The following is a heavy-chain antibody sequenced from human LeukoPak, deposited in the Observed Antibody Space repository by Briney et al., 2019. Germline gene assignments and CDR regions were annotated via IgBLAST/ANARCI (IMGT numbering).Heavy chain of an antibody. Sequence: SVKVSCKASGYTFTSYGISWVRQAPGQGLEWMGGIIPIFGTANYAQKFQGRVTITADESTSTAYMELSSLRSEDTAVYYCARGRASEDAFDIWGQGTMVTVSS. CDR1: GYTFTSYG. J-gene: IGHJ3*02. CDR2: IIPIFGTA. V-gene: IGHV1-69*13. D-gene: IGHD3-10*01. CDR3: ARGRASEDAFDI.